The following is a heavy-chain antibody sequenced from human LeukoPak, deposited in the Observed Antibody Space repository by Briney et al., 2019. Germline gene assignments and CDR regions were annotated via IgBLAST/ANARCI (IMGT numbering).Heavy chain of an antibody. CDR1: GFTFSNYW. V-gene: IGHV3-74*01. D-gene: IGHD7-27*01. CDR3: AREKMGTPPWPSVKSSWYFDL. J-gene: IGHJ2*01. CDR2: ITEDGTST. Sequence: GGSLRLSCAASGFTFSNYWMHWVRQAPGKGLVWVSHITEDGTSTTYADSVKGRFTISRDNAKKTVFLQMNSLRAEDTAVYYCAREKMGTPPWPSVKSSWYFDLWGRGTLVTVSS.